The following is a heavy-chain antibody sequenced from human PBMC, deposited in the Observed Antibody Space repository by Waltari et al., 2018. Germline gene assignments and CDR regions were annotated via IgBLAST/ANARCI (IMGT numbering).Heavy chain of an antibody. CDR1: GGSSSSSSYY. J-gene: IGHJ4*02. CDR2: IYYSGST. CDR3: ARGTPAAGTY. V-gene: IGHV4-39*07. D-gene: IGHD6-13*01. Sequence: QLQLQESGPGLVKPSEPLALTCTVSGGSSSSSSYYWGWIRQPPGKGLEWIGSIYYSGSTYYNPSLKSRVTISVDTSKNQFSRKLSAVTAADTAVYYCARGTPAAGTYWCQGTLVTVSS.